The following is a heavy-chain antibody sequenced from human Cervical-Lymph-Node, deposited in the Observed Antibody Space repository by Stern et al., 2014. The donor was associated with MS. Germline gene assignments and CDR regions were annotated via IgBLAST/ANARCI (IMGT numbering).Heavy chain of an antibody. D-gene: IGHD1-1*01. CDR2: INTDGSGT. V-gene: IGHV3-74*02. Sequence: VQLVESGGDLLQPGGSLRLSCAASGFTFTSYWMHWVRQAPGQGPVWVSRINTDGSGTAYADSVKGRFTISRDNAKSTLYLQMNSLRAEDTAVYYCARGRTGAGWFDSWGQGALVAVSS. J-gene: IGHJ5*01. CDR1: GFTFTSYW. CDR3: ARGRTGAGWFDS.